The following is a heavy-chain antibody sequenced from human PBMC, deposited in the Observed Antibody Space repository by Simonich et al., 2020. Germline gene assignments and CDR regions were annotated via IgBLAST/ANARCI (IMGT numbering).Heavy chain of an antibody. CDR2: ISYDGSNK. J-gene: IGHJ4*02. Sequence: QVQLVESGGGVVQPGRSLRLSCAASGFTFSSYAMHWVRQAPGKGLEWVAVISYDGSNKYYADSVKCRFTISRDNSKNTLYLQMNSLRAEDTAVYYCARDGERYCGGDCYSYFDYWGQGTLVTVSS. D-gene: IGHD2-21*02. V-gene: IGHV3-30*07. CDR1: GFTFSSYA. CDR3: ARDGERYCGGDCYSYFDY.